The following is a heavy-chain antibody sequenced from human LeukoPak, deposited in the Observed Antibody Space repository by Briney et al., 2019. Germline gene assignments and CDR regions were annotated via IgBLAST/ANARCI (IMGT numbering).Heavy chain of an antibody. V-gene: IGHV3-30*02. CDR3: AKDGVGATIFDY. D-gene: IGHD1-26*01. Sequence: GGSLRLSCAASGFTFSSYGMHWVRQAPGKGLEWVAFIRYDGSNKYYADSVKGRFTISRDNSKNTLYLQMNSLSAEDTAVYYCAKDGVGATIFDYWGQGTLVTVPS. J-gene: IGHJ4*02. CDR2: IRYDGSNK. CDR1: GFTFSSYG.